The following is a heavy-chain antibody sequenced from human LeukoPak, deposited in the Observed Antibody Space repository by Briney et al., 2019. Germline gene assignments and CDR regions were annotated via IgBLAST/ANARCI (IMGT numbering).Heavy chain of an antibody. V-gene: IGHV3-48*01. J-gene: IGHJ4*02. CDR1: GFTFINYG. CDR3: ARDRTLFDY. Sequence: TGGSLRLSCAASGFTFINYGMHWVRQAPGKGLEWLSYIGTRSSTIYYTDSVKGRFTMSRDNAKNSLYLQLDSLRVEDTAIYYCARDRTLFDYWGQGTLVTVSS. CDR2: IGTRSSTI. D-gene: IGHD2-15*01.